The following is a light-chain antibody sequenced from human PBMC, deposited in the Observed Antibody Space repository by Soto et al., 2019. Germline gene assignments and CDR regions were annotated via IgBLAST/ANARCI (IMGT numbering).Light chain of an antibody. Sequence: QLVLTQSRSASASLGASVKLTCTLSSGHSNYAIAWHQQQSEKGPRYLMKLNSDGSHSKGDGIPDRFSCSSSGAGRYLTISSLQSEDEADYYCQTWGSGIVVFGGGTKLTVL. V-gene: IGLV4-69*01. CDR1: SGHSNYA. CDR3: QTWGSGIVV. CDR2: LNSDGSH. J-gene: IGLJ2*01.